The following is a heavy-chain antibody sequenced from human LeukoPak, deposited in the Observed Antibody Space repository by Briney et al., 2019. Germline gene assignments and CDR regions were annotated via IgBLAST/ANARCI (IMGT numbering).Heavy chain of an antibody. J-gene: IGHJ4*02. CDR1: GYSFTSYW. D-gene: IGHD1-26*01. Sequence: GESLKISCKGSGYSFTSYWIGWVRQMPGKGLKWMGTIYPGDSDARYSPSFQGQVTISADKSISTAYLQWSSLKASDTAMYYCARRRDLYSGSYYPFDYWGQGTLVTVSS. V-gene: IGHV5-51*01. CDR2: IYPGDSDA. CDR3: ARRRDLYSGSYYPFDY.